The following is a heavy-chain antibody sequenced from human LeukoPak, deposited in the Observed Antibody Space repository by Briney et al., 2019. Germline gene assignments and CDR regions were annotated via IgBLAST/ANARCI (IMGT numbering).Heavy chain of an antibody. Sequence: GGSLTLSWSAAGFTVITYGVGWVRHPAGKGMEWGANIKQDGREKYCVDSVKGRFTISRENAEKSLYLQMIRLRAEDTAVYYCARGDYYDSSGYSYEVTWVFDYWGQGTLVTVSS. CDR1: GFTVITYG. J-gene: IGHJ4*02. D-gene: IGHD3-22*01. CDR3: ARGDYYDSSGYSYEVTWVFDY. V-gene: IGHV3-7*01. CDR2: IKQDGREK.